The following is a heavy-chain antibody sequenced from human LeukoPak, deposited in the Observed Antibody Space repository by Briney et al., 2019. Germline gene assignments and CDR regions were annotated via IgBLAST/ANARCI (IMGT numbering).Heavy chain of an antibody. D-gene: IGHD3-10*01. CDR1: GFTFSNYN. Sequence: GGSLRLSCAASGFTFSNYNMNWVRQAPGKGLEWVSSISGSTSYIYYADSVKGRFTISRDNAKNSLYLQMNSLRAEDTAVYYCARHITSGYYGSGSYGPDYWGQGTLVTVSS. CDR2: ISGSTSYI. J-gene: IGHJ4*02. V-gene: IGHV3-21*01. CDR3: ARHITSGYYGSGSYGPDY.